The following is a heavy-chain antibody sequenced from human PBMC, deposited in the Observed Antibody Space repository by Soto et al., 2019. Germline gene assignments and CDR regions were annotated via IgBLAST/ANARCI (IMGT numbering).Heavy chain of an antibody. CDR1: GGSISNYY. J-gene: IGHJ4*02. CDR3: ARPGSSSGWYYFDY. D-gene: IGHD6-19*01. V-gene: IGHV4-59*08. CDR2: IYYSGSA. Sequence: SETLSLTCTVSGGSISNYYWSWIRQPPGKGLEWIGNIYYSGSANFNPSLKSRVTISLDTSKNQFSLKLSSLTAADTAVYYCARPGSSSGWYYFDYWGLGTLVTVSS.